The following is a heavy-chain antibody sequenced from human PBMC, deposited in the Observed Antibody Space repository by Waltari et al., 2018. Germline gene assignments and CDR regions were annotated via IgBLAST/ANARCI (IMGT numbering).Heavy chain of an antibody. CDR1: GYTFTDFS. V-gene: IGHV1-46*01. J-gene: IGHJ4*02. D-gene: IGHD3-10*01. Sequence: QVQLVQSGAEVKRPGAAVKVSCKASGYTFTDFSMHWVRQAPGQGLECMGISNPSGGGTTYTQKFQDRVTMTRDTSTNTVYMELSSLRSEDTAAYYCARAGTTLIWGVAEWGQGTLVTVSS. CDR2: SNPSGGGT. CDR3: ARAGTTLIWGVAE.